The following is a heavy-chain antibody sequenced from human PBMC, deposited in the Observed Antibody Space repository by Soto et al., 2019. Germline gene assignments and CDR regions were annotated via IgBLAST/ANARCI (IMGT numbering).Heavy chain of an antibody. J-gene: IGHJ4*02. Sequence: ASVKVSCKASGATFSGSAFSWVRQAPGQGLEWMGGITPTLGATNYAQHLQGRVTITADEYTATAYMELGSLRSDDTAVYYCVREEEVLRGVVSLAYWGQGTLVTVSS. V-gene: IGHV1-69*13. CDR1: GATFSGSA. D-gene: IGHD3-10*01. CDR3: VREEEVLRGVVSLAY. CDR2: ITPTLGAT.